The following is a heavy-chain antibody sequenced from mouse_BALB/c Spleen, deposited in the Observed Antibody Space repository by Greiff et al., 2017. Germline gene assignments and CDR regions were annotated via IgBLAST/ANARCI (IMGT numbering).Heavy chain of an antibody. Sequence: LKQPGSELVRPGASVKLSCKASGYTFTSYWMHWVKQRHGQGLEWIGNIYPGSGSTNYDEKFKSKGTLTVDTSSSTAYMHLSSLTSEDSAVYYCTRGDDYFDYWGQGTTLTVSS. J-gene: IGHJ2*01. CDR2: IYPGSGST. V-gene: IGHV1S22*01. CDR3: TRGDDYFDY. CDR1: GYTFTSYW. D-gene: IGHD3-3*01.